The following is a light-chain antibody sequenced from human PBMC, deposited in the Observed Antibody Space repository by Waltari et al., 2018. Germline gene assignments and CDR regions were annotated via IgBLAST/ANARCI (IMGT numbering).Light chain of an antibody. CDR1: SYDVGTSNY. V-gene: IGLV2-8*01. J-gene: IGLJ3*02. Sequence: QSALTQPPSASGSPGQSVTISCTGSSYDVGTSNYVCWYQQHPGKAPKLMIYDVTKRPSGVPDRFSGSRSGNTASLTVSGLQAEDEADYYCSSYAGNNIWVFGGGTRLAVL. CDR3: SSYAGNNIWV. CDR2: DVT.